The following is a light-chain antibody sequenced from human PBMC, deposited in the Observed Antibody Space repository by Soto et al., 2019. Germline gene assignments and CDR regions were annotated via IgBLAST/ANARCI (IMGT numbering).Light chain of an antibody. J-gene: IGKJ3*01. CDR3: QQYNNWPPFT. Sequence: EIVRTQSPATLSVSPGERVTLSYRASQSVSSSLAWYQQKPGQAPRLLIYGASTRATGIPARFSGSGSGTEFTLTIRSLQSEDFAVYYCQQYNNWPPFTFGPGTKVDIK. CDR2: GAS. V-gene: IGKV3-15*01. CDR1: QSVSSS.